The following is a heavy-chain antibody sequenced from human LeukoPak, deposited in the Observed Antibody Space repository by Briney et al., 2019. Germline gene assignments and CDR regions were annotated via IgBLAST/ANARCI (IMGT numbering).Heavy chain of an antibody. CDR1: GGSISSYY. Sequence: SETLSLTCTVSGGSISSYYWSWIRQPAGKGLEWIGRIYTSGSTNYNPSLKSRVTMSVDTSKNQFPLKLSSVTAAVTAVYYCARVGFYDSSGYFDYWGQGTLVTVSS. CDR3: ARVGFYDSSGYFDY. D-gene: IGHD3-22*01. J-gene: IGHJ4*02. CDR2: IYTSGST. V-gene: IGHV4-4*07.